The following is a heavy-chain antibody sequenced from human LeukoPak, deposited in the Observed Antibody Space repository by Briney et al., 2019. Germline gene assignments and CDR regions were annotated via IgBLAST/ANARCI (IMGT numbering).Heavy chain of an antibody. CDR2: ISAYNGNT. CDR1: GYTFTSYG. D-gene: IGHD3-3*01. CDR3: ARDYDFWSGYKGDAFDI. Sequence: GASVKVSCKASGYTFTSYGISWVRQAPGQGLEWMGWISAYNGNTNYAQKLQGRVTMTTDTSTSTAYMELRSLRSDDTAVYYCARDYDFWSGYKGDAFDIWGQGTMVTVSS. V-gene: IGHV1-18*01. J-gene: IGHJ3*02.